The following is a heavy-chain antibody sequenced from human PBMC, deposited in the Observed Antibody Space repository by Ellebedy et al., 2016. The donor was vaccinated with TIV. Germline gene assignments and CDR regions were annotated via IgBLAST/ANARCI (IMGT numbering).Heavy chain of an antibody. CDR1: GSTFSSYA. Sequence: AASVKVSCKASGSTFSSYAISWVRQAPGQGLEWMGQILPKFAAANYAQKFQGRVTISADASTTTAYMELRSLRPDDTAVDYCARAKATDGYGFDYWGQGTLVTVSS. CDR2: ILPKFAAA. CDR3: ARAKATDGYGFDY. J-gene: IGHJ4*02. V-gene: IGHV1-69*13. D-gene: IGHD3-22*01.